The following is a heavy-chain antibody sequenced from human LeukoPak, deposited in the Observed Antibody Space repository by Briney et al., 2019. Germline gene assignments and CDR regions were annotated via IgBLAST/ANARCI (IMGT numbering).Heavy chain of an antibody. Sequence: SVTVSCKASGGTFSSYAISWVRQAPGQGLEWMGGIIPIFGTANYAQKFQGRVTITADESTSTAYMELSSPRSEDTAVYYCARGGVTMTPYYYYGMDVWGQGTTVTVSS. CDR3: ARGGVTMTPYYYYGMDV. J-gene: IGHJ6*02. V-gene: IGHV1-69*13. D-gene: IGHD4/OR15-4a*01. CDR2: IIPIFGTA. CDR1: GGTFSSYA.